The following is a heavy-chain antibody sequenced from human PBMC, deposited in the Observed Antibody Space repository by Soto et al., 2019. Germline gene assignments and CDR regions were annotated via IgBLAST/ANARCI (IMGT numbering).Heavy chain of an antibody. Sequence: EVQLVESGGGLVQPGRSLRLSCAASGFTFDDYAMHWVRQAPGKGLEWVSGISWNSGSIGYADSVKGRFTISRDNAKNSLYLQMNSLRAEDKALYYCAKEGTYYGSGSYYKPTAPFDYWGQGTLVTVSS. CDR1: GFTFDDYA. D-gene: IGHD3-10*01. V-gene: IGHV3-9*01. J-gene: IGHJ4*02. CDR2: ISWNSGSI. CDR3: AKEGTYYGSGSYYKPTAPFDY.